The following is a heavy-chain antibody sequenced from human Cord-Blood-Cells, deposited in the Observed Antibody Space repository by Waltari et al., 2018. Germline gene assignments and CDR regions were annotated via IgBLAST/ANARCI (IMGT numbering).Heavy chain of an antibody. CDR1: GLPFISYW. CDR3: ARAGIADAFDI. J-gene: IGHJ3*02. CDR2: INSDGSST. V-gene: IGHV3-74*01. Sequence: EVQLVESGGGLVQPGGSLRLSCAASGLPFISYWMHWVRQAPGKGLVWVSRINSDGSSTSYADSVKGRFTISRDNAKNTLYLQMNSLRAEDTAVYYCARAGIADAFDIWGQGTMVTVSS. D-gene: IGHD6-13*01.